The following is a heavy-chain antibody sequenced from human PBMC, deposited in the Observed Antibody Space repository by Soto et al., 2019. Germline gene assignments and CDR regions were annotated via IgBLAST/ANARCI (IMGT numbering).Heavy chain of an antibody. J-gene: IGHJ6*02. CDR1: GFTFSSYG. D-gene: IGHD3-22*01. V-gene: IGHV3-33*01. CDR2: IWYDGSNK. CDR3: ARDWYYYDSSGYYYGLGGMDV. Sequence: ALRLPCAASGFTFSSYGMHWVRQAPGKGPEWVAVIWYDGSNKYYADSVKGRFTISRDNSKNTLYLQMNSLRAEDTAVYYCARDWYYYDSSGYYYGLGGMDVWGQGTTVIVSS.